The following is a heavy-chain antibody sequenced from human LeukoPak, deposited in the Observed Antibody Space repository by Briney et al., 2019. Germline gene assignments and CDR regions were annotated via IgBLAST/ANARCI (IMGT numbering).Heavy chain of an antibody. Sequence: GGSLRLSCAASGFTFSHYAMRWVRQAPGKGLEWLSEIGGGGDGAYHADSVKGRFTISRDNSKNTLYLQMNSLRAEDTAVYYCARASSSDTWYFDYWGQGTLVTVSS. CDR2: IGGGGDGA. D-gene: IGHD6-25*01. V-gene: IGHV3-23*01. J-gene: IGHJ4*02. CDR1: GFTFSHYA. CDR3: ARASSSDTWYFDY.